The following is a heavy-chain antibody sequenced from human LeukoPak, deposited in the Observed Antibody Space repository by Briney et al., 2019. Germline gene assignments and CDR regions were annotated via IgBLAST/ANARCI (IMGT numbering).Heavy chain of an antibody. CDR2: ISESGGST. J-gene: IGHJ4*02. CDR3: AKDKRDGYNSPYYLDY. CDR1: GFTFSSFA. Sequence: PGGSLRLSCAASGFTFSSFAMSWVRQAPGKGLEWVSGISESGGSTTYASSVKSRFTISRDNSKNTLFLQMYGLRAEDTAVYYCAKDKRDGYNSPYYLDYWGQGTQVTASS. D-gene: IGHD5-24*01. V-gene: IGHV3-23*01.